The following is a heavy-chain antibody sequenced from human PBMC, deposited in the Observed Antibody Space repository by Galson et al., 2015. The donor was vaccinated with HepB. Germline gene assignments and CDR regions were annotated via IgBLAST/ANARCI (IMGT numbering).Heavy chain of an antibody. CDR2: IIPIFGTA. V-gene: IGHV1-69*13. D-gene: IGHD6-19*01. Sequence: SVKVSCKASGGTFSSYAISWVRQAPGQGLEWMGGIIPIFGTANYAQKFQGRVAITADESTSTAYMELSSLRSEDTAVYYCARVKSGIAVAGTYYYYGMDVWGQGTTVTVSS. CDR3: ARVKSGIAVAGTYYYYGMDV. CDR1: GGTFSSYA. J-gene: IGHJ6*02.